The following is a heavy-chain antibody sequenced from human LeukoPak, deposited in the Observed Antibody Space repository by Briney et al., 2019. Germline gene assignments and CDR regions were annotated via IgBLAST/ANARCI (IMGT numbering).Heavy chain of an antibody. Sequence: GESLKISCKGSGYSFTSYWIGWARQMPGKGLEWMGIIYPGDSDTRYSPSFQGQVTISADKSISTAYLQWSSLKASDTAMYYCARVLAAAGTYYYYGMDVWGQGTTVTVS. CDR1: GYSFTSYW. D-gene: IGHD6-13*01. CDR3: ARVLAAAGTYYYYGMDV. J-gene: IGHJ6*02. CDR2: IYPGDSDT. V-gene: IGHV5-51*01.